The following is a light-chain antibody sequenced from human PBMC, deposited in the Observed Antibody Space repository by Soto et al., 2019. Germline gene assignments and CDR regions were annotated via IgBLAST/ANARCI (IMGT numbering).Light chain of an antibody. V-gene: IGKV1-5*03. CDR1: QSISSW. J-gene: IGKJ2*02. Sequence: DIQMTQSPSTLSASVGDRVTITCRACQSISSWLAWYQQKPGKAPKLLIYKASSLESGVPSRFSGSGSGTEFTLTISSLQPDDFATYYCQQYNSWWTFGQGTKLEIK. CDR3: QQYNSWWT. CDR2: KAS.